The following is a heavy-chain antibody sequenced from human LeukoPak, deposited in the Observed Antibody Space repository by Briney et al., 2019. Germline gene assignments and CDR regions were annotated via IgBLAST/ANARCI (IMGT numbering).Heavy chain of an antibody. CDR2: INPNSGGT. D-gene: IGHD7-27*01. CDR3: ARDSADLTGIDY. CDR1: GYTFTGYY. Sequence: ASVKVSCKASGYTFTGYYMHWVRQAPGQRLEWMGWINPNSGGTNYAQKFQGRVTMTRDTSISTAYMELSRLRSDDTAVYYCARDSADLTGIDYWGQGTLVTVSS. J-gene: IGHJ4*02. V-gene: IGHV1-2*02.